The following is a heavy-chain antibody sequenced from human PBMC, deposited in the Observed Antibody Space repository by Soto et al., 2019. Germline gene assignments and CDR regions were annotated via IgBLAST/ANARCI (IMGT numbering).Heavy chain of an antibody. CDR1: GFIFTSYS. V-gene: IGHV3-48*04. J-gene: IGHJ6*02. CDR2: ISSSGSTI. CDR3: ARDHGTVAPSDYYYYGMDV. D-gene: IGHD6-19*01. Sequence: PGGSLRLSCAASGFIFTSYSMVWVRQAPGKGLEWVSYISSSGSTIYYADSVKGRFTISRDNAKNSLYLQMNSLRAEDTAVYYCARDHGTVAPSDYYYYGMDVWGQGTTFTVS.